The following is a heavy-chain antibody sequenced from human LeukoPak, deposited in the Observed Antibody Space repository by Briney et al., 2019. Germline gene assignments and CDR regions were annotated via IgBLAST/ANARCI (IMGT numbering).Heavy chain of an antibody. Sequence: PSETLSLTCTVSGGSIRSSTYYWACFRQPPGEGLEWIGTIYYTGSTYYKPSLKSRISMSVDTSKNEFSLKLSSVTAADTAVYYCARNYDDTNGYTDWGQGTLVTVSS. V-gene: IGHV4-39*01. J-gene: IGHJ4*02. D-gene: IGHD3-22*01. CDR2: IYYTGST. CDR3: ARNYDDTNGYTD. CDR1: GGSIRSSTYY.